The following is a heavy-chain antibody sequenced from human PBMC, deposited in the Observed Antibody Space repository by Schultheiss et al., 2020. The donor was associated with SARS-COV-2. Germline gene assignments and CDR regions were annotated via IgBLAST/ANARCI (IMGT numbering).Heavy chain of an antibody. V-gene: IGHV4-59*01. CDR2: LYYSGST. CDR3: ARDRRFDY. J-gene: IGHJ4*02. CDR1: GGSISSYY. Sequence: SETLSLTCTVSGGSISSYYWSWIRQPPGKGLEWIGCLYYSGSTNYNPSLKSRVTISVDTSKNQFSLKLSSVTAADTAVYYCARDRRFDYWGQGTLVTVSS.